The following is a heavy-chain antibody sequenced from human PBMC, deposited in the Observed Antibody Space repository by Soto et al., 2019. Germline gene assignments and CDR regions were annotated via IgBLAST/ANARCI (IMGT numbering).Heavy chain of an antibody. D-gene: IGHD2-2*01. Sequence: QVQLQESGPGLVKPSQTLSLTCTVSGGSISSGGYYWSWIRQHPGKGLEWIGYIYYSGSTYYNPSLKSRVTISVDTSKNQFSLKRSSVSAADTAVYYCARGPRVLYQLQLVGADGMDVWGQGTTVTVSS. CDR3: ARGPRVLYQLQLVGADGMDV. CDR2: IYYSGST. J-gene: IGHJ6*02. V-gene: IGHV4-31*03. CDR1: GGSISSGGYY.